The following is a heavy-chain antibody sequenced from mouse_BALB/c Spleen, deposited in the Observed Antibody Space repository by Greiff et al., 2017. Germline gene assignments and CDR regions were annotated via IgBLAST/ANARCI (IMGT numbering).Heavy chain of an antibody. CDR2: INSNGGST. Sequence: EVQGVESGGGLVQPGGSLKLSCAASGFTFSSYGMSWVRQTPDKRLELVATINSNGGSTYYPDSVKGRFTISRDNAKNTLYLQMSSLKSEDTAMYYCARDRRSYYAMDYWGQGTSVTVSS. CDR3: ARDRRSYYAMDY. D-gene: IGHD2-14*01. CDR1: GFTFSSYG. J-gene: IGHJ4*01. V-gene: IGHV5-6-3*01.